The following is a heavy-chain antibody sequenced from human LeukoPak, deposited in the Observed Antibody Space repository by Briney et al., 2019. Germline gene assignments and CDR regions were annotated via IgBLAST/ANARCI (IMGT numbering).Heavy chain of an antibody. Sequence: PGGSLRLSCAASGLIFSDHYMDWVRQPPGQGLEWIGEISLTGLTHYNPSLESRVTVSLDKSKNQLSLNLTSVTAADTAVYYCSRENGAFSPFGYWGQGTLVTVLS. CDR2: ISLTGLT. J-gene: IGHJ4*02. CDR1: GLIFSDHY. V-gene: IGHV4-34*01. CDR3: SRENGAFSPFGY. D-gene: IGHD2-8*01.